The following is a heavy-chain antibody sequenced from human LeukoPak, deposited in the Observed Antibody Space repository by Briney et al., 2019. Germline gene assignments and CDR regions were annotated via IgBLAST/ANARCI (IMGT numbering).Heavy chain of an antibody. CDR2: IIPILGIA. Sequence: GASVKVTCKASGGTFSSYTISWMRQAPGQGLEWMGRIIPILGIANYAQKFQGRVTITADKSTSTAYMELSSLRSEDTAVYYCARDAGTTRGHTIDYWGQGTLVTVSS. CDR3: ARDAGTTRGHTIDY. V-gene: IGHV1-69*04. CDR1: GGTFSSYT. J-gene: IGHJ4*02. D-gene: IGHD1-1*01.